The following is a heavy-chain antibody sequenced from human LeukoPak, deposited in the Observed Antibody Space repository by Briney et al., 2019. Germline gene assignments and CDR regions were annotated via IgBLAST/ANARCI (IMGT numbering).Heavy chain of an antibody. J-gene: IGHJ4*02. D-gene: IGHD7-27*01. CDR3: ARRVTGRGLYYFDY. Sequence: GESLQISCKGSGYSFTSYWIGWGRQVPGKGLEWMGIIYPGDSYTRYSPSFQGQVTISADKSISTAYQQWSSLKASDTAMYYCARRVTGRGLYYFDYWGQRTLVTVSS. V-gene: IGHV5-51*01. CDR1: GYSFTSYW. CDR2: IYPGDSYT.